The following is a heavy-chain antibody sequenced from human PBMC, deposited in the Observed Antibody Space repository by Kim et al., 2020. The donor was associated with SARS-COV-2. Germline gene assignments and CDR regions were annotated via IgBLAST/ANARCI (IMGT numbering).Heavy chain of an antibody. V-gene: IGHV4-4*02. CDR3: TSIAVAGDYYYYGMDV. Sequence: SETLSLTCAVSGGSISSSNWWSWVRQPPGKGLEWIGEIYHSGSTNYNPSLKSRVTISVDKSKNQFSLKLSSVTAAETAVYYCTSIAVAGDYYYYGMDVWGQGTTVTVSS. J-gene: IGHJ6*02. CDR2: IYHSGST. D-gene: IGHD6-19*01. CDR1: GGSISSSNW.